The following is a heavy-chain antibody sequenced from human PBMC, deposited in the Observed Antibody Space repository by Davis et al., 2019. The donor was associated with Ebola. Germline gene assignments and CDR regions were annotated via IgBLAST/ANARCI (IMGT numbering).Heavy chain of an antibody. CDR2: ISGSGGSA. CDR1: GFTFSTYA. J-gene: IGHJ6*04. V-gene: IGHV3-23*01. Sequence: GGSLRLSCATSGFTFSTYAMSWVRQAPGKGLEWVSAISGSGGSAYYADSVKGRFTISRDNSKNTLYLQMNSLRAEDTAVYYCARDGGDSSDLYYYYGMDVWGKGTTVTVSS. D-gene: IGHD3-22*01. CDR3: ARDGGDSSDLYYYYGMDV.